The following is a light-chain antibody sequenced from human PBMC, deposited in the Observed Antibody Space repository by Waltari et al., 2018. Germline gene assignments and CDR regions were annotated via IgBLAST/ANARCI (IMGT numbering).Light chain of an antibody. CDR2: DVN. Sequence: QSALTQPRSVSGSPGQSVTTSCTGTSRAVGSYDYVSWYQQHPGKAPKVMTYDVNKRPSGVPDRFSGSKSGNTASLTISGLQAEDEAEYYCCSYGGSYYVLGTGTEVTVL. J-gene: IGLJ1*01. CDR1: SRAVGSYDY. CDR3: CSYGGSYYV. V-gene: IGLV2-11*01.